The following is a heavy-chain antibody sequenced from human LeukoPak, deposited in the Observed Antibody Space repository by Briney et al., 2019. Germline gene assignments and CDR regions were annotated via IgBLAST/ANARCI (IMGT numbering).Heavy chain of an antibody. D-gene: IGHD1-1*01. Sequence: GGSLRLSCAASGFTFSSYSMNWVRQAPGKGLEWVSHISSSSSTIYYADSVKGRFTISRDNARNSLYLQMNSLRAEDTAVYYCARSDWNDYDAFDIWGQGTTVTVSS. CDR1: GFTFSSYS. V-gene: IGHV3-48*04. J-gene: IGHJ3*02. CDR2: ISSSSSTI. CDR3: ARSDWNDYDAFDI.